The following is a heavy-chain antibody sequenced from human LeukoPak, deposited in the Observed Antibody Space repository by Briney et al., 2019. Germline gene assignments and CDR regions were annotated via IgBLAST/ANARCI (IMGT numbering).Heavy chain of an antibody. D-gene: IGHD5-18*01. CDR3: ARGIKLWRY. Sequence: SETLSLTCAVYGGSFSGYYWSWIRQPPGKGLEWIGEINHSGSTNYNPSLKSRVTISVDTSKNQFSLKLSSVTAADTAVYYCARGIKLWRYWGQGTLVTVSS. J-gene: IGHJ4*02. V-gene: IGHV4-34*01. CDR1: GGSFSGYY. CDR2: INHSGST.